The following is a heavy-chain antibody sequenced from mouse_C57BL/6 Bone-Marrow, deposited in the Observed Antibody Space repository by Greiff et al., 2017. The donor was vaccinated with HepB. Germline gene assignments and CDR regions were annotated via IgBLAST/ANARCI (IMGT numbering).Heavy chain of an antibody. V-gene: IGHV5-9-1*02. Sequence: EVQVVESGEGLVKPGGSLKLSCAASGFTFSSYAMSWVRQTPEKRLEWVAYISSGGDYIYYADTVKGRFTISRDNARNTLYLQMSSLKSEDTAMYYCTRDWDEDYAMDYWGQGTSVTVSS. J-gene: IGHJ4*01. D-gene: IGHD4-1*01. CDR1: GFTFSSYA. CDR3: TRDWDEDYAMDY. CDR2: ISSGGDYI.